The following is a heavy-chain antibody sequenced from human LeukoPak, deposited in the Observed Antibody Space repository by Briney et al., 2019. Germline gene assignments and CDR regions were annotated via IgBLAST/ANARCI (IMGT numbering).Heavy chain of an antibody. J-gene: IGHJ6*04. Sequence: EASVKVSCTASGGTFTTYAISWVRQAPGQGLEWMGGIIPIFGTANYAQKFQGRGTITADESTSTAYMELSSLRSEDTAVYYCARGYYGSGTLGYYGMDVWGKGTTVTVSS. CDR1: GGTFTTYA. CDR3: ARGYYGSGTLGYYGMDV. D-gene: IGHD3-10*01. CDR2: IIPIFGTA. V-gene: IGHV1-69*13.